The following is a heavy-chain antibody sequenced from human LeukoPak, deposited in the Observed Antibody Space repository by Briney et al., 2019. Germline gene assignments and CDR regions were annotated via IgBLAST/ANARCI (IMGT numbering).Heavy chain of an antibody. CDR1: GYTFGSYS. D-gene: IGHD6-13*01. V-gene: IGHV1-18*01. CDR3: ARVRAAADDFDL. CDR2: VNTYSGDT. J-gene: IGHJ4*02. Sequence: ASVKVSCKASGYTFGSYSINWVRQAPGQGLAWLGWVNTYSGDTKYSQKFQGRVTLTTDSSTGTVYMELTRLRSDDTAIYFCARVRAAADDFDLWGQGTPVTVSS.